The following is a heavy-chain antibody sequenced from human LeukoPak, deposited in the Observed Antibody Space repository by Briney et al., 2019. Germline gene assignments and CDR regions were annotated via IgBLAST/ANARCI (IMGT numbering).Heavy chain of an antibody. J-gene: IGHJ4*02. D-gene: IGHD3-22*01. CDR2: INQDGNEK. CDR3: ARDMYYYDSSGYYYY. Sequence: GGSLRLSCAASGFTFSSYWMSWVRQAPGKGLEWAANINQDGNEKYYVDSVKGRFTISRDNAKNSLYVQMNSLRAEDTAVYYCARDMYYYDSSGYYYYWGQGTLVTVSS. CDR1: GFTFSSYW. V-gene: IGHV3-7*01.